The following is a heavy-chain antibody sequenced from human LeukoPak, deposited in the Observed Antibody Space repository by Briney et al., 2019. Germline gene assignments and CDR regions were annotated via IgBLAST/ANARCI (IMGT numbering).Heavy chain of an antibody. V-gene: IGHV3-23*01. CDR1: GFTFSNYA. D-gene: IGHD5-12*01. CDR2: IRGSGGTP. CDR3: AKAVGYSGYQSFDY. Sequence: GGSLRLSCAASGFTFSNYAMAWVRQAPGKGLEWVSGIRGSGGTPYYADSVKGRFSISRDNSKNTLYLQMNSLRAEDTAAYYCAKAVGYSGYQSFDYWGQGTLVTVSS. J-gene: IGHJ4*02.